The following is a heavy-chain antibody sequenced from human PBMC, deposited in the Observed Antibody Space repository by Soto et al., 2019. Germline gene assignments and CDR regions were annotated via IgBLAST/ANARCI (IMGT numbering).Heavy chain of an antibody. J-gene: IGHJ4*02. V-gene: IGHV3-73*01. CDR2: IVSTAGNYAT. CDR1: GFSFSGSA. Sequence: EVQLVESGGGLVQPGGSLKLSCAASGFSFSGSAVHWVRQASGKGLEWVGRIVSTAGNYATAYPASMKGRFTISRDDSENTAFLQMTSLKTEATAVYYCIIGGSTYYYDYWGQGTLVAVSS. CDR3: IIGGSTYYYDY.